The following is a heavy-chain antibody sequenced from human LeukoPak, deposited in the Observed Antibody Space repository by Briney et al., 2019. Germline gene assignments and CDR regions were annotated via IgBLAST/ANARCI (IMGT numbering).Heavy chain of an antibody. D-gene: IGHD3-16*01. V-gene: IGHV1-69*13. Sequence: ASVKVSCKASGGAFSKYTISWVRQRPGQGLEWMGGITPLFGTANYAQKFQGRVTITADESASKASMELSSLRSDDTAVYYWARAGRHRGSFDYWGQGTLVTVSS. J-gene: IGHJ4*02. CDR2: ITPLFGTA. CDR1: GGAFSKYT. CDR3: ARAGRHRGSFDY.